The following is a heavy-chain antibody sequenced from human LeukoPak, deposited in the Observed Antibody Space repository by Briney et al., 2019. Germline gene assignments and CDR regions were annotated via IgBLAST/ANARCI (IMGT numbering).Heavy chain of an antibody. V-gene: IGHV1-69*13. D-gene: IGHD3-9*01. Sequence: SVKVSCKASGGTFSSYAISWVRQAPGQGLEWTGGIIPIFGTANYAQKFQGRVTITADESTSTAYMELSSLRSEDTAVYYCARSSGVLRYFDCPRGTCDAFDIWSQGTMVTVSS. CDR1: GGTFSSYA. CDR3: ARSSGVLRYFDCPRGTCDAFDI. J-gene: IGHJ3*02. CDR2: IIPIFGTA.